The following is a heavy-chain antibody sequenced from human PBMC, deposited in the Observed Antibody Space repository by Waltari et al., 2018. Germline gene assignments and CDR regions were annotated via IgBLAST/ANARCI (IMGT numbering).Heavy chain of an antibody. V-gene: IGHV4-59*01. CDR1: GGSISSYY. D-gene: IGHD6-6*01. J-gene: IGHJ6*03. CDR2: IYYSGST. CDR3: ARAIEAARSSFYYYYYYMDV. Sequence: QVQLQESGPGLVKPSETLSLTCTVSGGSISSYYWSWIRQPPGKGLEWIGYIYYSGSTNYNPSLKSRVTISVDTSKNQFSLKLSSVTAADTAVYYCARAIEAARSSFYYYYYYMDVWGKGTTVTVSS.